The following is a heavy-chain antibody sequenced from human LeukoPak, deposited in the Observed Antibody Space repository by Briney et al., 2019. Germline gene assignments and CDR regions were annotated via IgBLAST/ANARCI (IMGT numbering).Heavy chain of an antibody. CDR1: GFTFSSYA. J-gene: IGHJ4*02. V-gene: IGHV3-23*01. Sequence: GGSLRLSCAASGFTFSSYAMSWVRQAPGKGLEWVSAISGSGGSTYYADSVKGRFTISRDNSKNTLYLQMNSLTAEDTAVYYCAISQVGAAYYFDYWGQGTLVTVSS. CDR2: ISGSGGST. CDR3: AISQVGAAYYFDY. D-gene: IGHD1-26*01.